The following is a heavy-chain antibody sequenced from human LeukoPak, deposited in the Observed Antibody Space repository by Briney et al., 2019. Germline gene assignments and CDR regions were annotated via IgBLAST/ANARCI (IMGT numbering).Heavy chain of an antibody. D-gene: IGHD5-24*01. Sequence: GGSLRLSCAASGFTFSSYGMHWVRQAPGKGLEWVAFIRYDGSNKYYADSVKGRFTISRDNSKNTLYPQMNSLRAEDTAVYYCAKTEMATIFRSGNYWGQGTLVTASS. CDR2: IRYDGSNK. J-gene: IGHJ4*02. CDR1: GFTFSSYG. CDR3: AKTEMATIFRSGNY. V-gene: IGHV3-30*02.